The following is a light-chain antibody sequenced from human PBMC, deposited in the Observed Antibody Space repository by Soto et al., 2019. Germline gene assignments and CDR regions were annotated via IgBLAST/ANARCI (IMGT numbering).Light chain of an antibody. J-gene: IGLJ2*01. Sequence: QSALTQPASVSGSPGQSITISCTGTSSDVGDYDYVSWYQQHPGKAPKLMIYDVTYRPSGISDRFSGSKSGNTASLTISGLQAEEEADYYCSSYTSSNTLVFGGGTKLTVL. CDR1: SSDVGDYDY. CDR2: DVT. V-gene: IGLV2-14*01. CDR3: SSYTSSNTLV.